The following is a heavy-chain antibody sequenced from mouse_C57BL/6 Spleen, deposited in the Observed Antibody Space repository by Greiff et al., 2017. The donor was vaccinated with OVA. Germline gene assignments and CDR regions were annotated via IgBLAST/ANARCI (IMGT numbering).Heavy chain of an antibody. CDR2: LSSGSSTI. Sequence: EVMLVESGGGLVKPGGSLTLSCAASGFTFSDYGMHWVRQAPETGLEWVAYLSSGSSTIYYADTVKGRFTISRDNAKNTLFLQMTSRRSEDTAMYYCARPRLDYWGQGTTLTVSS. CDR1: GFTFSDYG. J-gene: IGHJ2*01. CDR3: ARPRLDY. V-gene: IGHV5-17*01.